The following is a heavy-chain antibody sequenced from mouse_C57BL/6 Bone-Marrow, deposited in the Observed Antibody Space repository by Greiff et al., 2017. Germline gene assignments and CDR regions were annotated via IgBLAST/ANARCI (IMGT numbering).Heavy chain of an antibody. D-gene: IGHD1-1*01. Sequence: QVQLKESGPGLVQPSQSLSITCTVSGFSLTSYGVHWVRQSPGKGLEWLGVIWSGGSTDYNAAFISRLSISKDNSKSQVFFKMNSLQADDTAIYYCARNFYYYGSSYVDYWGQGTTLTVSS. CDR1: GFSLTSYG. CDR2: IWSGGST. CDR3: ARNFYYYGSSYVDY. V-gene: IGHV2-2*01. J-gene: IGHJ2*01.